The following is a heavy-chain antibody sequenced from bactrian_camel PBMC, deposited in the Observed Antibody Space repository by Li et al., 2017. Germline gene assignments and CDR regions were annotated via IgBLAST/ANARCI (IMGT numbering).Heavy chain of an antibody. D-gene: IGHD6*01. CDR1: ADITANC. CDR2: VDAAGKT. J-gene: IGHJ4*01. V-gene: IGHV3S53*01. Sequence: HVQLVESGGGAVQAGASLTLSCVASADITANCMGWFRQTSGTERERVATVDAAGKTIYADSVKGRFTISQDSARNTVYLQMNNLQPEDTATHYCAEGRGSRGEHCYSLNYWGQGTQVTVS. CDR3: AEGRGSRGEHCYSLNY.